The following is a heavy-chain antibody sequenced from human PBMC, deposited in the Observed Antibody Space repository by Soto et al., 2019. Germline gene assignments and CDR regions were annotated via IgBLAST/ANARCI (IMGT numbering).Heavy chain of an antibody. D-gene: IGHD4-17*01. CDR1: GFTFGDYA. V-gene: IGHV3-49*04. CDR2: IRSKAYGGTT. Sequence: GSLRLSCTASGFTFGDYAMSWVRQAPGKGLEWVGFIRSKAYGGTTEYAASVKGRFTISRDDSKSIAYLQMNSLKTEDTAVYYCTRDRYGDYYYYYGMDVWGQGTTVTVSS. J-gene: IGHJ6*02. CDR3: TRDRYGDYYYYYGMDV.